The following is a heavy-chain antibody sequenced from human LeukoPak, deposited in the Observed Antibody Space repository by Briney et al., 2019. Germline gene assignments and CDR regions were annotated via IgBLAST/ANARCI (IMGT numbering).Heavy chain of an antibody. CDR3: ARDQLGSLPDY. D-gene: IGHD3-16*01. CDR1: KFTFSNYN. CDR2: ISSSGYFK. V-gene: IGHV3-21*06. Sequence: PGGSLRLSWAASKFTFSNYNMNWVRQAPGKGLEWVSSISSSGYFKNYADSVKGRFTISRDNAKNSLYLQMNNLRAEDTAVYYCARDQLGSLPDYWGQGTLVTVSS. J-gene: IGHJ4*02.